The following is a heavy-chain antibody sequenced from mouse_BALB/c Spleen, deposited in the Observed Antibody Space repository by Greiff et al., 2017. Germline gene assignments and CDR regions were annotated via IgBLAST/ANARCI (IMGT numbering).Heavy chain of an antibody. Sequence: VKLVESGPGLVAPSQSLSITCTVSGFSLTSYGVHWVRQPPGKGLEWLGVIWAGGSTNYNSALMSRLSISKDNSKSQVFLKMNSLQTDDTAMYYCAREEAYYGNYDAMDYWGQGTSVTVSS. CDR1: GFSLTSYG. CDR2: IWAGGST. D-gene: IGHD2-10*01. CDR3: AREEAYYGNYDAMDY. V-gene: IGHV2-9*02. J-gene: IGHJ4*01.